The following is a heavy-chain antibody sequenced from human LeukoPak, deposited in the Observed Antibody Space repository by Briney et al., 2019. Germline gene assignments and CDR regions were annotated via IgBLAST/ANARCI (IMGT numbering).Heavy chain of an antibody. J-gene: IGHJ5*02. D-gene: IGHD2-8*01. V-gene: IGHV1-46*01. CDR3: AREAIRTLIGYCTNGVCRAFDP. CDR2: INPSGGST. Sequence: GASVKVSCKASGGTFSSYAISWVRQAPGQGLEWMGIINPSGGSTSYAQKFQGRVTMTRDTSTSTVYMELSRLRSDDTAVYYCAREAIRTLIGYCTNGVCRAFDPWGQGTLVTVSS. CDR1: GGTFSSYA.